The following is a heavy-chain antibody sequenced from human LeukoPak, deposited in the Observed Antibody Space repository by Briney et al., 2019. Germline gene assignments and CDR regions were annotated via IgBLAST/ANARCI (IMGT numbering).Heavy chain of an antibody. CDR2: TYYRSKWYN. J-gene: IGHJ3*02. V-gene: IGHV6-1*01. CDR3: SRVISRSWYPGDAFDI. Sequence: SQTLSLTCAISGDIVSSNSAAWNWIRQSPSRGLEWLGRTYYRSKWYNDYAVSVRSRISINPDTSKNQFSLQLNSVTPEDTAVYYCSRVISRSWYPGDAFDIWGQGTMVTVSS. D-gene: IGHD6-13*01. CDR1: GDIVSSNSAA.